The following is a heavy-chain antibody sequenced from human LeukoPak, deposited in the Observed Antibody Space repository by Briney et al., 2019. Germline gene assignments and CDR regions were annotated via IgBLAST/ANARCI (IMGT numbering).Heavy chain of an antibody. V-gene: IGHV3-21*04. CDR3: AKARTPDYYGSGSSFYYYYGMDV. Sequence: GGSLRLSCAASGFTFSSYSMNWVRQAPGKGLEWVSSISSSSSYIYYADAVKGRFTISRDNAKNSLYLQMNSLRAEDTALYYCAKARTPDYYGSGSSFYYYYGMDVWGQGTTVTVSS. CDR2: ISSSSSYI. CDR1: GFTFSSYS. D-gene: IGHD3-10*01. J-gene: IGHJ6*02.